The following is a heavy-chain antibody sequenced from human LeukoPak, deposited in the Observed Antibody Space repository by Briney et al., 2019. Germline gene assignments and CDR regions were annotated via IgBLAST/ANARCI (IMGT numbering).Heavy chain of an antibody. D-gene: IGHD3-16*01. Sequence: ASVKVSCKASGYPFIGNYIHWVRQAPGQGLEWMGRINPDSGGTDHAQKFDGTVTMTSDTSIRTAYMELSRLRSDDTAVYYCARVGESYDMDYFDYWGQGTLVTVSS. CDR2: INPDSGGT. CDR3: ARVGESYDMDYFDY. V-gene: IGHV1-2*06. CDR1: GYPFIGNY. J-gene: IGHJ4*02.